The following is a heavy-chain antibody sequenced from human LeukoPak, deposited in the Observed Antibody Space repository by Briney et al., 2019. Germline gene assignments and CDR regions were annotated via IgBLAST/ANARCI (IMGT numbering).Heavy chain of an antibody. Sequence: PSETLSLTCTVSGGSISSSSYYWGWIRQPPGKGLEWIGSIYYSGNTYYDPSLKSRVTISLDTSKNQLSLRLSSVTAADTAVYYCARLRAAADYYFDYWGQGTLVTVSS. CDR1: GGSISSSSYY. D-gene: IGHD6-13*01. CDR3: ARLRAAADYYFDY. CDR2: IYYSGNT. V-gene: IGHV4-39*07. J-gene: IGHJ4*02.